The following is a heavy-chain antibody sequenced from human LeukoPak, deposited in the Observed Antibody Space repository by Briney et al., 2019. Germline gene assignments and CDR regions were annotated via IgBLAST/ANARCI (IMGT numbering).Heavy chain of an antibody. D-gene: IGHD1-1*01. CDR2: ISYDGSNK. J-gene: IGHJ6*02. CDR1: GFTFSSYA. Sequence: PGGSLRLSCAASGFTFSSYAMHWVRQAPGKGLEWVAVISYDGSNKYYADSVKGRFTISRDNSKNTLYLQMNSLRAEDTAVYYCARRNDDYQYYGMDVWGQGTTVTVSS. CDR3: ARRNDDYQYYGMDV. V-gene: IGHV3-30*04.